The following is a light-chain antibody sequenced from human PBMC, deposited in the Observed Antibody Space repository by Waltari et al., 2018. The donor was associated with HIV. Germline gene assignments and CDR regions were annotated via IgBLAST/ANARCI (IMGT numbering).Light chain of an antibody. J-gene: IGKJ4*01. CDR2: WVS. CDR1: QSISYRSTQNAS. V-gene: IGKV4-1*01. Sequence: DITLTQTPDSLPVSLGSRAAINCRSSQSISYRSTQNASLAWYQQKPRQHPKLLMFWVSVRASGVPDRFTGSGSETDFTLTINSVQAEDVAVYFCQQYYDKPLTFGRGTKVEI. CDR3: QQYYDKPLT.